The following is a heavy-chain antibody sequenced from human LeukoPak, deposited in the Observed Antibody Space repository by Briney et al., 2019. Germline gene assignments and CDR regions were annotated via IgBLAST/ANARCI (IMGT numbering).Heavy chain of an antibody. V-gene: IGHV3-7*01. Sequence: PGGSLRLSCAASGFTFSSYWMSWVHQAPGKGLEWVANIRQHGSETHYVDSVKGRFTISRDNAKNSLYLQMNSLRAEDTAVYYCARDIDRYYADYWGLGTLVTVSS. CDR1: GFTFSSYW. J-gene: IGHJ4*02. CDR3: ARDIDRYYADY. CDR2: IRQHGSET. D-gene: IGHD3-3*01.